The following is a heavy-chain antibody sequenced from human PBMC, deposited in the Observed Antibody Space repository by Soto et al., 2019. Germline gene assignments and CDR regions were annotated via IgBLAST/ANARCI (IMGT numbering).Heavy chain of an antibody. CDR1: GYSFAGYW. CDR2: IDPSDSQT. J-gene: IGHJ4*02. Sequence: GESLKISCKGSGYSFAGYWITWVRQKPGKGLEWMGRIDPSDSQTYYSPSFRGHVTISVTKSITAVFLQWSSLRASDTAMYYCARQIYDSDTGPNFQYYFDSWGQGTPVTAPQ. V-gene: IGHV5-10-1*01. CDR3: ARQIYDSDTGPNFQYYFDS. D-gene: IGHD3-22*01.